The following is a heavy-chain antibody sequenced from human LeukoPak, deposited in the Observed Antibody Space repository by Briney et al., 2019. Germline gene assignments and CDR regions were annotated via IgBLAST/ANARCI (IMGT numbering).Heavy chain of an antibody. CDR1: GYTLTELS. CDR2: FDPEDGET. V-gene: IGHV1-24*01. D-gene: IGHD6-13*01. Sequence: GASVKVSCKVSGYTLTELSMHWVRQAPGKGLEWMGGFDPEDGETIYAQKFQGRVTMTEDTSTDTAYLQWSSLKASDTAMYYCARRRIAAAGSPGYGMDVWGQGTTVTVSS. CDR3: ARRRIAAAGSPGYGMDV. J-gene: IGHJ6*02.